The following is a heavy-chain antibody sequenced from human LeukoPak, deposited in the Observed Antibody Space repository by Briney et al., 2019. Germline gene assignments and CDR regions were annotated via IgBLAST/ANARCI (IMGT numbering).Heavy chain of an antibody. CDR3: ARHCSGGSCYHIDY. CDR2: INHSGST. J-gene: IGHJ4*02. CDR1: GGSFSGYY. V-gene: IGHV4-34*01. Sequence: SETLSLTCAVYGGSFSGYYWSWIRQPPGKGLEWIGEINHSGSTNYNPSLKSRVTISVDTSKNQFSLKLSSVTAADTAVYYCARHCSGGSCYHIDYWGQGTLVTVSS. D-gene: IGHD2-15*01.